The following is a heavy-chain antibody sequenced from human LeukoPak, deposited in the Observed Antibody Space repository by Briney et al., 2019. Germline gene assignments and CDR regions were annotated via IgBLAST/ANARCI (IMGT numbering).Heavy chain of an antibody. J-gene: IGHJ4*02. V-gene: IGHV1-8*01. D-gene: IGHD3-10*01. Sequence: GASVKVSCKASGYSFTCYDINWVRQATGQGLEWMGWMNPNSGNTEYAQKFQGRVTMTRNTSISTGYMELSSLRSEDTAVYYCASANYYGSGSYYPLDFWGQGTLVTVSS. CDR1: GYSFTCYD. CDR2: MNPNSGNT. CDR3: ASANYYGSGSYYPLDF.